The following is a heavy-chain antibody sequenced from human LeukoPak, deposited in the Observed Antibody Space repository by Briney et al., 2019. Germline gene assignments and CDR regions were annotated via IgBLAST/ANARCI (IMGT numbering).Heavy chain of an antibody. Sequence: PSQTLSLTCAVSGGSISSGGYSWSWVRQPPGKGLEWIGYIYHSGRTYYNPSLKSRVTISEDRSKNQFSLKLSSVTATDTAVYYCARDRDYFGDYGYWGQGTLVTVSS. J-gene: IGHJ4*02. CDR2: IYHSGRT. CDR1: GGSISSGGYS. CDR3: ARDRDYFGDYGY. V-gene: IGHV4-30-2*01. D-gene: IGHD4-17*01.